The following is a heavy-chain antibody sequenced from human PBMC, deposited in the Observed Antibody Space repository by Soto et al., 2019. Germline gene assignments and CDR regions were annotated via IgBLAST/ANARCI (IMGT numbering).Heavy chain of an antibody. Sequence: QVQLQESGPGLVKPSQTLSLTCTVSGGSISSGDYYWSWIRQPPGKGLEWIGYIYYSGSTYYNPSLKSRVTIAVDTSKNQFSLKLSSVTAADAAVYYCARGVVVVAATPIDYWGQGTLVTVSS. V-gene: IGHV4-30-4*01. J-gene: IGHJ4*02. CDR1: GGSISSGDYY. CDR3: ARGVVVVAATPIDY. D-gene: IGHD2-15*01. CDR2: IYYSGST.